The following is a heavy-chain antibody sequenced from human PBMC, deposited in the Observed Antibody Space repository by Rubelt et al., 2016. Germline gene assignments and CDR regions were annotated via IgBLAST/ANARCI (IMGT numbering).Heavy chain of an antibody. CDR2: ISGSGGNT. D-gene: IGHD4/OR15-4a*01. CDR3: ASGLTTKYYFDY. J-gene: IGHJ4*02. Sequence: VQLLDSGGGLVQPGGSLRLSCATSGSTFSNYAMSWVRQAPGKGLEWVSAISGSGGNTYYADFAKGRFTISRDNSENTLSLQMNSLRAEDTAVYYCASGLTTKYYFDYWGQGTLVTVSS. CDR1: GSTFSNYA. V-gene: IGHV3-23*01.